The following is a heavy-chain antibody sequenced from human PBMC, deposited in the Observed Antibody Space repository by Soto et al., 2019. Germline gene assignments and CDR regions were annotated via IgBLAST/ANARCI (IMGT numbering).Heavy chain of an antibody. Sequence: QVQLQESGPSLVKPSQTLSLTCNVSGDSIISRNYYWTWIRKSPGKGLEWIGNIYYSGITNYNPSLKSRVSLSVDMSNNRFFLSLTSVTAADTAVYFCVRDSSGVTGTPGWGQGILVTVSS. CDR2: IYYSGIT. D-gene: IGHD1-7*01. CDR1: GDSIISRNYY. V-gene: IGHV4-30-4*01. J-gene: IGHJ4*02. CDR3: VRDSSGVTGTPG.